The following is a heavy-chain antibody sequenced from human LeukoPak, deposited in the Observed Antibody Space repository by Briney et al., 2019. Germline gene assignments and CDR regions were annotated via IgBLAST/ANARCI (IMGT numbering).Heavy chain of an antibody. D-gene: IGHD4-23*01. CDR2: IYPGDSDT. CDR1: GYSFTSYW. V-gene: IGHV5-51*01. J-gene: IGHJ4*02. Sequence: GESLKISCKGSGYSFTSYWIGWVRQMPGKGLEWMGIIYPGDSDTRYSPSFQGQVTISADKSISTAYLQWSSLKASDTAMYYCARRSKGVEGGGSDFDYWGQGTLVTVSS. CDR3: ARRSKGVEGGGSDFDY.